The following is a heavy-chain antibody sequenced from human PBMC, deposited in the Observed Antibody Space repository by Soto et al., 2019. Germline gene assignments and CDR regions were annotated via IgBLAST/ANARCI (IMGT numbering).Heavy chain of an antibody. CDR2: INAGNGNT. D-gene: IGHD3-3*01. V-gene: IGHV1-3*01. CDR3: ARELNTIFGVVTGDYYYYYMDV. J-gene: IGHJ6*03. CDR1: VYTFTSYA. Sequence: ASVKVSCKASVYTFTSYAMHWVRQAPGQRLEWMGWINAGNGNTKYSQKFQGRVTITRDTSASTAYMKLSSLRSEDTAVYYCARELNTIFGVVTGDYYYYYMDVWGKGTTVTVSS.